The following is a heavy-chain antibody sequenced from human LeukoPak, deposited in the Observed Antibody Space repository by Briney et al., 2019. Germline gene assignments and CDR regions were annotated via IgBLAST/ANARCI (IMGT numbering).Heavy chain of an antibody. D-gene: IGHD6-13*01. CDR1: GGTFSSYA. CDR3: ARDGAKIAAAGTFDY. V-gene: IGHV1-69*06. Sequence: SVKVSCKASGGTFSSYAISWVRQAPGQGLEWMGGIIPIFGTANYAQKFQGRVTITADKSTSTAYMELGSLRSEDTAVYYCARDGAKIAAAGTFDYWGQGTLVTVSS. CDR2: IIPIFGTA. J-gene: IGHJ4*02.